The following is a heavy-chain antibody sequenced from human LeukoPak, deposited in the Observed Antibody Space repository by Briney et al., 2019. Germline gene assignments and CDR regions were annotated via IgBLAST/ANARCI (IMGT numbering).Heavy chain of an antibody. CDR1: GYTFTGYY. J-gene: IGHJ3*02. CDR2: INPNSGGT. V-gene: IGHV1-2*02. CDR3: ARRYYYDSSGRDAFDI. Sequence: ASVTVSCQASGYTFTGYYMHWVRQAPGQGLEWMGWINPNSGGTNYAQKFQGRVTMTRDTSISTAYMELSRLRSDDTAVYYCARRYYYDSSGRDAFDIWGQGTMVTVSS. D-gene: IGHD3-22*01.